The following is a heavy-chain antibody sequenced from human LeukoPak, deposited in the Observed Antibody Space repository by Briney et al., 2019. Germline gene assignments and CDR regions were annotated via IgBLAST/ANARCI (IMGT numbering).Heavy chain of an antibody. J-gene: IGHJ3*02. CDR1: GFTFRSYL. CDR3: SRDYVDSDAFEI. Sequence: GGSLTLPCAASGFTFRSYLVLWVRQAPRKGLEWVANIKQDGSEQYYVHSVKGRFTISRDHAKNPLYLQMNRLRSHDTAVYYCSRDYVDSDAFEICGQGTLVTVSS. D-gene: IGHD4-17*01. V-gene: IGHV3-7*01. CDR2: IKQDGSEQ.